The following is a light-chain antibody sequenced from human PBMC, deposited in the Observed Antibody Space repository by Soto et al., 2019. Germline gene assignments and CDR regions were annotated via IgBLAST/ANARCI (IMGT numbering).Light chain of an antibody. Sequence: DIQMTQSPSSVSASVGDRVTISCRANQDITKWLAWYQQKPGKAPKLLIYAASHSPSGVPPRFSGSGSGTDFTLTISSLQPEDFATYYCQQGDSFPLTFGGGTNVEIK. CDR2: AAS. CDR1: QDITKW. J-gene: IGKJ4*01. CDR3: QQGDSFPLT. V-gene: IGKV1-12*01.